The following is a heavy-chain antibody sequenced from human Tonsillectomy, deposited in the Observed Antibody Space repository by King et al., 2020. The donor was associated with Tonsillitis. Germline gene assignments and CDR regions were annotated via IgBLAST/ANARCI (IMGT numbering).Heavy chain of an antibody. CDR2: INTDGSDT. J-gene: IGHJ3*01. D-gene: IGHD3-9*01. CDR3: AKIGDRRLLPGSPDAFAF. CDR1: GFIFSNYW. Sequence: VQLVESGGGLVQPGGSLRLSCGTSGFIFSNYWMHWVRQAPGKGLVWVSRINTDGSDTTYADSMKGRFTISRDNAKNTLYLQMNSLRAEDTAVYYCAKIGDRRLLPGSPDAFAFWGRGPMVTVSS. V-gene: IGHV3-74*01.